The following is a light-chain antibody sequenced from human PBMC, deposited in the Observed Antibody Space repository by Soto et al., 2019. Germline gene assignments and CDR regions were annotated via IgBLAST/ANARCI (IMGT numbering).Light chain of an antibody. V-gene: IGKV1-5*01. J-gene: IGKJ1*01. CDR1: QSISNL. CDR2: HAS. Sequence: DIQMNQSPSTLPASVGDRVPITCGARQSISNLLAWYQQKPGTAPKLLIYHASNLESGVPSRCSGSGSGTDFTITISSLQPDDFAYYYCQQYQSYSFGQGTKVDIK. CDR3: QQYQSYS.